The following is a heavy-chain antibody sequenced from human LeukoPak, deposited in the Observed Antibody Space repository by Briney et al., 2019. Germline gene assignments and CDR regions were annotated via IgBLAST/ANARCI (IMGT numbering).Heavy chain of an antibody. V-gene: IGHV5-51*01. Sequence: GESLKISCKGSGYQFTTYWIGWVRQMPGKGLEWMGVIYPGDSDTTYSPSFQGQVTISADKSISTAYLQWSSLKASDTAMYYCARLGSYDILTGYNDAFDIWGQGTMVTVSS. D-gene: IGHD3-9*01. J-gene: IGHJ3*02. CDR2: IYPGDSDT. CDR3: ARLGSYDILTGYNDAFDI. CDR1: GYQFTTYW.